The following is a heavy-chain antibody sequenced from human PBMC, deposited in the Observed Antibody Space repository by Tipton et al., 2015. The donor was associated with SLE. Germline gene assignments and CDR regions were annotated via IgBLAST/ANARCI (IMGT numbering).Heavy chain of an antibody. CDR2: TKEDGSEK. Sequence: SLRLSCAASGFTFTNSWMHWVRQAPGKGLEWVASTKEDGSEKYYVDSVKGRFTISRDNAERSVYLQMNSLRVEDAAMYYCATGNWASSGYWGQGTLVTVSS. V-gene: IGHV3-7*01. CDR3: ATGNWASSGY. CDR1: GFTFTNSW. D-gene: IGHD7-27*01. J-gene: IGHJ4*02.